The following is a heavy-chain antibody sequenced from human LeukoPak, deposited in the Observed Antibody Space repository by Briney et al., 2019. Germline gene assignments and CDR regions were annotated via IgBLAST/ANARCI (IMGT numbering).Heavy chain of an antibody. Sequence: ASVKVSCKTSGYTFTAYYLYWVRQAPGQGLEWVSWINPNNGGTNFPQKFQGRVTMTRDTSIRTASMELSSLTSDDAAIYYPARDQEYGFDVWGQGTMVTVSS. CDR1: GYTFTAYY. J-gene: IGHJ3*01. V-gene: IGHV1-2*02. D-gene: IGHD2/OR15-2a*01. CDR2: INPNNGGT. CDR3: ARDQEYGFDV.